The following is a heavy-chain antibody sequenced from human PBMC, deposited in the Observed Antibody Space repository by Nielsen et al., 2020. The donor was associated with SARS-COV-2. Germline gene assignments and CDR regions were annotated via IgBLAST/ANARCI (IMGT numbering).Heavy chain of an antibody. D-gene: IGHD2/OR15-2a*01. CDR1: GGTFSSYA. V-gene: IGHV1-69*06. CDR2: IIPFFPTT. CDR3: AREFYADSAGSSSIYGMDV. J-gene: IGHJ6*02. Sequence: SVKVSCKASGGTFSSYAISWVRQAPGQGLEWMGGIIPFFPTTNYAEKFQGRVTITADKSTSTAYMELSSLRSEDTAVYYCAREFYADSAGSSSIYGMDVWGQGTTVIVSS.